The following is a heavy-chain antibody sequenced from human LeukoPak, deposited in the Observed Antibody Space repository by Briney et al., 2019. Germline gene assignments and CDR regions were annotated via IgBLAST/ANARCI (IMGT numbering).Heavy chain of an antibody. CDR3: ARGSRAVAFYYYYYYGMDV. V-gene: IGHV1-8*01. CDR2: MSPNSGNT. Sequence: ASVKVSCKASGYTFTSYDINWVRQATGQGLEWMGWMSPNSGNTGYAQKFQGRVTMTRNTSISTAYMELSSLRSEDTAVYYCARGSRAVAFYYYYYYGMDVWGQGTTVTVSS. D-gene: IGHD6-19*01. CDR1: GYTFTSYD. J-gene: IGHJ6*02.